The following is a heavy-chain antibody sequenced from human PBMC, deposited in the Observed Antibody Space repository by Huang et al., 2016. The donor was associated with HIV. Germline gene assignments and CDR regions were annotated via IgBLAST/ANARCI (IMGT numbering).Heavy chain of an antibody. J-gene: IGHJ6*02. V-gene: IGHV5-51*01. CDR1: GYSFTSHW. D-gene: IGHD3-10*01. Sequence: EVLLVQSGAEVKKPGESLKISCKGSGYSFTSHWIAWVRQMPGKGLEWMGVIYPGDSDTRYSPSFQGLVTISADKSINTAYRQWSSLKASDTAMYYCARRPDYHGMDVWGQGTTVIVSS. CDR3: ARRPDYHGMDV. CDR2: IYPGDSDT.